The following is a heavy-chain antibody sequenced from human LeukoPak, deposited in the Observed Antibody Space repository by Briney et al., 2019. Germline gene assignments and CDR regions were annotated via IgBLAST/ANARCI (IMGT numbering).Heavy chain of an antibody. V-gene: IGHV3-NL1*01. J-gene: IGHJ4*02. CDR2: IYSGGST. D-gene: IGHD4-17*01. CDR3: ARTYGDYVYILGY. CDR1: GFTFSSYA. Sequence: GGSLRLSCAVSGFTFSSYAMHWVRQAPGKGLEWVSVIYSGGSTYYADSVKGRFTISRDISKNTVYLQMNSLRAEDTAVYYCARTYGDYVYILGYWGQGTLVTVSS.